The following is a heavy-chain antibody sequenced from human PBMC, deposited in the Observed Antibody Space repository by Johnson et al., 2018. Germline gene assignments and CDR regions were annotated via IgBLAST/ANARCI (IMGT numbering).Heavy chain of an antibody. CDR1: GFTLSSYD. V-gene: IGHV3-33*05. CDR3: ARRHALDV. J-gene: IGHJ6*02. Sequence: QVQLVESGGGVVHSGGSLRLSCAASGFTLSSYDMHWVRQVPGKGLEWVAGVSSDGYNKYYGDPVKGRFTISRDNSKNTLNLQMDSRRVDDTAVYYCARRHALDVWGQGTTVTVSS. CDR2: VSSDGYNK.